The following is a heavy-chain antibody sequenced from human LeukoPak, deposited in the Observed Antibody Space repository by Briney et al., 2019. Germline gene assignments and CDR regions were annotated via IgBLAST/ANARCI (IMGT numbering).Heavy chain of an antibody. J-gene: IGHJ5*02. CDR3: ARAGPAPYYIYGGAAGHRGFDP. V-gene: IGHV1-18*01. CDR1: GYTFTSYG. Sequence: ASVKVSCKASGYTFTSYGISWVRQAPGQGLEWMGWISAYNGNTNYAQKLQGRVTMTTDTSTSTAYMELRSLRSDDTAVYYCARAGPAPYYIYGGAAGHRGFDPWGQGTLVTVSS. D-gene: IGHD5-18*01. CDR2: ISAYNGNT.